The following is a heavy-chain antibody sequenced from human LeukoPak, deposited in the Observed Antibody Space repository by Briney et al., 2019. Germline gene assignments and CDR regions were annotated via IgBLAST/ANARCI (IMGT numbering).Heavy chain of an antibody. J-gene: IGHJ4*02. CDR2: TYYRSKWYN. D-gene: IGHD2-21*01. CDR3: ARDPRKGCGGDCYHSGI. Sequence: SQTLSLTCAISGDSVSSNSAAWNWIRQSPSRGLEWLGRTYYRSKWYNDYAVSVKSRITINPDTSKNQFSLQLNSVTPEDTAVYYCARDPRKGCGGDCYHSGIWGQGTLVTVSS. V-gene: IGHV6-1*01. CDR1: GDSVSSNSAA.